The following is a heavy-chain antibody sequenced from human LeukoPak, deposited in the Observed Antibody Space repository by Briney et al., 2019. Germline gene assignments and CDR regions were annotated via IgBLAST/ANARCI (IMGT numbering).Heavy chain of an antibody. CDR2: VNIDGSSV. CDR3: ASGVQGTSWIVN. CDR1: GFTVSSYW. D-gene: IGHD2-15*01. Sequence: GGSLRLSCATSGFTVSSYWMHWVRQAPGKRLLWLSRVNIDGSSVAYADSVKGRFTISRDNAKDSLYLQMNSLRAEDTAVYYCASGVQGTSWIVNWGRGTLVTVSS. V-gene: IGHV3-74*01. J-gene: IGHJ4*01.